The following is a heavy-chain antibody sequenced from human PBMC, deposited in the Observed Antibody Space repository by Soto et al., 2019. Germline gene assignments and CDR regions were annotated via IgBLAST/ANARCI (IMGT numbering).Heavy chain of an antibody. CDR2: IYYSGST. J-gene: IGHJ5*02. Sequence: PSETLSLTCTVSGGSISSYYWSWIRQPPGKGLEWIAYIYYSGSTKYNPSLKSRVTMSVDTSKNQFSLKLRSVTAADTAVYYCVSATHYYDSTQFDPWGQGTLVTVSS. V-gene: IGHV4-59*01. CDR1: GGSISSYY. D-gene: IGHD3-22*01. CDR3: VSATHYYDSTQFDP.